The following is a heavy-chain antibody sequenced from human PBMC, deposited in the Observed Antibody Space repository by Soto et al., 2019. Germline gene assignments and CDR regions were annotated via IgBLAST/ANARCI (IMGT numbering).Heavy chain of an antibody. CDR3: ARDHGTAYSYGYPLYYYYGMDV. CDR2: ISYDGSNK. CDR1: GFTFSSYA. D-gene: IGHD5-18*01. Sequence: GGSLRLSCAASGFTFSSYAMHWVRQAPGKGLEWVAVISYDGSNKYYADSVKGRFTISRDNSKNTLYLQMNSLRAEDTAVYYCARDHGTAYSYGYPLYYYYGMDVWGQGTTVTVSS. J-gene: IGHJ6*02. V-gene: IGHV3-30-3*01.